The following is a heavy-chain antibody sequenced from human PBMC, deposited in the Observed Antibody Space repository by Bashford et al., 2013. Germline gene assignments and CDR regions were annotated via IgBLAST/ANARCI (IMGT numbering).Heavy chain of an antibody. CDR1: GYTFTGYY. J-gene: IGHJ3*02. V-gene: IGHV1-2*02. CDR3: ARDPQEFHMSFDI. D-gene: IGHD2-21*01. Sequence: VASVKVSCKASGYTFTGYYMHWVRQAPGQGLEWMGWINPNSGGTKYAQKFQGRVTMTRDTSISTAYMELSRLRSDDTAVYFCARDPQEFHMSFDIVGQGTMVTVSS. CDR2: INPNSGGT.